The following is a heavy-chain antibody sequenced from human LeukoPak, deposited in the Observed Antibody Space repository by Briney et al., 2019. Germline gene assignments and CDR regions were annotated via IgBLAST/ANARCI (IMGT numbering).Heavy chain of an antibody. CDR3: ARLAAVPHAFDI. CDR1: GGSISSTNYY. V-gene: IGHV4-39*01. D-gene: IGHD1-1*01. J-gene: IGHJ3*02. Sequence: SETLSLTYTVSGGSISSTNYYWGWIRQPPGKGLAWFGSIYYSGNTYYNPSLKSRVTISVDTSKNQFSLKLSSVTAADTAVYYCARLAAVPHAFDIWGQGTMVTVSS. CDR2: IYYSGNT.